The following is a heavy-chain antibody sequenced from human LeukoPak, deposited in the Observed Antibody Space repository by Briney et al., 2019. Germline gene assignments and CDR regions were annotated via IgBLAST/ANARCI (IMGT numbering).Heavy chain of an antibody. D-gene: IGHD3-22*01. CDR2: IYSGGST. CDR3: ATGDSSGYYSTAGGFDY. CDR1: GFTVSSNY. Sequence: GGSLRLSCAASGFTVSSNYMSWVRQAPGKGLEWVSVIYSGGSTYYADSVKGRFTISRDNSKNSLYLQMNSLRTEDTALYYCATGDSSGYYSTAGGFDYWGQGTLVTVSS. V-gene: IGHV3-53*05. J-gene: IGHJ4*02.